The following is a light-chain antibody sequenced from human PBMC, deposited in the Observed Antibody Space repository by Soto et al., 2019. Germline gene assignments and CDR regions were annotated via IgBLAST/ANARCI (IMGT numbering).Light chain of an antibody. CDR1: SSNIGAGYD. CDR2: GNS. V-gene: IGLV1-40*01. Sequence: SVLTQPPSVSGAPGQRVTISCTGSSSNIGAGYDVHWYQQRPGTAPKLLIYGNSNRPSGVPDRFSGSKSGTSACLAITGLQTGDEADYYFPSYGSSLSGSGGVFVGGIKLTAL. CDR3: PSYGSSLSGSGGV. J-gene: IGLJ2*01.